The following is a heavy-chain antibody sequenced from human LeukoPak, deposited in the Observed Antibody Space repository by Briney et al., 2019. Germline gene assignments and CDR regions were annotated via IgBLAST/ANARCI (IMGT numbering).Heavy chain of an antibody. CDR2: IYHSGST. J-gene: IGHJ4*02. CDR3: ARSIAVAGTGDY. CDR1: GYSISSGYY. D-gene: IGHD6-19*01. V-gene: IGHV4-38-2*02. Sequence: PSETLSLTCTVSGYSISSGYYWGWIRQPPGKGLEWIGSIYHSGSTYYNPSLKSRVTISVDTSKNQFSLKLSSVTAADTAVYYCARSIAVAGTGDYWGQGTLVTVSS.